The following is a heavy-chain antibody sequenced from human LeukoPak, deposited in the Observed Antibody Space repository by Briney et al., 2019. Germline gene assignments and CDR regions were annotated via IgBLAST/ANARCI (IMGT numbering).Heavy chain of an antibody. J-gene: IGHJ4*02. V-gene: IGHV3-30*02. CDR3: AKDLNYGDLLDY. CDR1: GFTFSSYG. CDR2: IRNDGIKK. D-gene: IGHD4-17*01. Sequence: GGSLRLSCAASGFTFSSYGMHWVRQAPGKGLEWVAFIRNDGIKKYYADSVKGRFTISRDNSKNTLYLQVKSLRAEDTAVYYCAKDLNYGDLLDYWGQGTLVTVSS.